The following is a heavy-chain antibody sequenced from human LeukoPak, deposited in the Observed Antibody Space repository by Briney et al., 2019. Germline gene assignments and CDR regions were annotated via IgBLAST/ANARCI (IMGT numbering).Heavy chain of an antibody. D-gene: IGHD4-17*01. V-gene: IGHV5-51*01. CDR2: IYPGDSDT. CDR1: GYSFSNYW. J-gene: IGHJ6*02. CDR3: ARHWDYGDYVGYYYGMDV. Sequence: GESLKISCKGSGYSFSNYWIGWVRQMPGKGLEWMGLIYPGDSDTKYSPPFQGRVTISADKSINTAYLQWSSLKASDTAMYFCARHWDYGDYVGYYYGMDVWGQGTTVTVSS.